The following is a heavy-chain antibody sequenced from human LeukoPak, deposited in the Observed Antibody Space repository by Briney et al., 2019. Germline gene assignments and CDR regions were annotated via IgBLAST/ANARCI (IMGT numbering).Heavy chain of an antibody. V-gene: IGHV3-21*01. J-gene: IGHJ4*02. D-gene: IGHD3-22*01. CDR2: ISSSSSYI. CDR3: ARLYDGSAYHADHFEY. Sequence: PGGSLRLSCAASGFIFSSYSMNWVRQAPGKGLEWVSSISSSSSYIYYADSVKGRFTISRDNAKNSLYLQMNSLRAEDTAVYYCARLYDGSAYHADHFEYWGQGTLVIVSS. CDR1: GFIFSSYS.